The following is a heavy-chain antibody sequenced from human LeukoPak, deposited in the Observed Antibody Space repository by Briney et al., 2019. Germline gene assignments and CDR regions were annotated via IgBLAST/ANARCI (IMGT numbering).Heavy chain of an antibody. CDR1: GGSISSGGYY. D-gene: IGHD5-24*01. CDR2: IYYSGSS. J-gene: IGHJ4*02. V-gene: IGHV4-31*03. Sequence: SETLSLTCTVSGGSISSGGYYWNWIRQHPGKGLEWIGHIYYSGSSYYNPSLKSRVTISVDTSKNHFSLKLSSVTAADTAVYYCARNRDGYNSFDYWGQGTLVTVSS. CDR3: ARNRDGYNSFDY.